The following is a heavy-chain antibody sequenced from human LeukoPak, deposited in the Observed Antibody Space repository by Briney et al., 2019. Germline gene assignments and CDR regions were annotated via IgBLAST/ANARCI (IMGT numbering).Heavy chain of an antibody. V-gene: IGHV1-2*02. J-gene: IGHJ3*02. Sequence: GASVKVSCKASGYTFTGYYMHWVRQAPGQGLEWMGWINPNSGGTNYAQKFQGRVTMTRDTSISTAYMELSRLRSDDTAVYYCARVWPPRRLGSGDAFDIWGQGTMVTVSS. D-gene: IGHD6-25*01. CDR3: ARVWPPRRLGSGDAFDI. CDR2: INPNSGGT. CDR1: GYTFTGYY.